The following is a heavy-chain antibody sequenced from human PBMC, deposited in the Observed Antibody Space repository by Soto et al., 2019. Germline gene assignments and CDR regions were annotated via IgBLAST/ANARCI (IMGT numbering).Heavy chain of an antibody. CDR1: GGAISGYY. V-gene: IGHV4-4*07. D-gene: IGHD3-3*01. CDR2: IYSSGST. Sequence: SETVSLTCTVTGGAISGYYWTWIRQSDGEGLEWIGRIYSSGSTNYNPSLKSRVTISLDTSMNYFSLRLSSVTAADTAVYYCARGQRFSDWFDPWGQGTLVTVSS. J-gene: IGHJ5*02. CDR3: ARGQRFSDWFDP.